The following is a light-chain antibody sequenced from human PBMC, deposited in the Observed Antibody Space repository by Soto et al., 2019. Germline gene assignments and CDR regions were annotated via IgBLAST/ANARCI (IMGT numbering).Light chain of an antibody. J-gene: IGKJ1*01. CDR3: QQYGSSRT. Sequence: EIVLAQSPGTLSLSPGERATLYCRDSQSVSSSYLAWYQQKPGQAPRLLIYDASSRATGIPDRFSGSWSGTDFTLTISSLEPADFAVYYCQQYGSSRTFGHGTKV. V-gene: IGKV3-20*01. CDR2: DAS. CDR1: QSVSSSY.